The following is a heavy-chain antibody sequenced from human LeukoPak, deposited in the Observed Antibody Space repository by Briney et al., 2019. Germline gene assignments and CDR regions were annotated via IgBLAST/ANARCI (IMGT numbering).Heavy chain of an antibody. CDR1: GFTFSSYA. D-gene: IGHD5-18*01. CDR2: ISGSGGST. J-gene: IGHJ3*02. Sequence: GGSLRLSCAASGFTFSSYAMSWVRQAPGKGLEWVSAISGSGGSTYYADSVKGRFTISRDNSKNTLYLQMNSLRAEDTAVYYCAKDYTAIPMVVIAGAFDIWGQGTMVTVSS. V-gene: IGHV3-23*01. CDR3: AKDYTAIPMVVIAGAFDI.